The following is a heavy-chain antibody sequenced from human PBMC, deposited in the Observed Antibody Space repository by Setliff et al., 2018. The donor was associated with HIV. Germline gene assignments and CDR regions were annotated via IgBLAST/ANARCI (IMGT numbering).Heavy chain of an antibody. Sequence: LSLTCTVSGGSASNSRYYWAWIRQPPGKGLEYIGSIHYNEKTYYNPSLKSRVTISVDTSKNQFSLKLSSVTAADTAMYYCARVVPVGGNDYWGQGTLVTVSS. CDR1: GGSASNSRYY. J-gene: IGHJ4*02. CDR2: IHYNEKT. CDR3: ARVVPVGGNDY. D-gene: IGHD6-19*01. V-gene: IGHV4-39*07.